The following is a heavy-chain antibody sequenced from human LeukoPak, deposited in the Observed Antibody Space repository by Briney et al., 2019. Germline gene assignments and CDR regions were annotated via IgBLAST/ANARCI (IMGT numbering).Heavy chain of an antibody. CDR1: GFTFSSYA. D-gene: IGHD4-23*01. V-gene: IGHV3-23*01. Sequence: TGGSLRLSCAASGFTFSSYATSWVRQAPGKGLEWVSTISGSGGSTYYADSVKGRFTISRDNSKNTLYLQVNSLRAEDTAVYYCAKTPVVTGRYYYYYMDVWGKGTTVTVSS. J-gene: IGHJ6*03. CDR3: AKTPVVTGRYYYYYMDV. CDR2: ISGSGGST.